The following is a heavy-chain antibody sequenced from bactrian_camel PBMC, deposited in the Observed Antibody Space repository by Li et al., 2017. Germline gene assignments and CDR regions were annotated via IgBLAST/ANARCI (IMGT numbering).Heavy chain of an antibody. D-gene: IGHD3*01. J-gene: IGHJ4*01. Sequence: VQLVESGGGLVQPGGSLRLSCVASGFTFSSYSMSWVRQAPGKGLEWVSTINSDGSRTSYADSVKGRFTISRDNAENTLYLQLISLKIEDTAMYYCAAGPDVGREKHLTADQVPSIRRNNFWGQGTQVTV. CDR2: INSDGSRT. CDR1: GFTFSSYS. V-gene: IGHV3S31*01. CDR3: AAGPDVGREKHLTADQVPSIRRNNF.